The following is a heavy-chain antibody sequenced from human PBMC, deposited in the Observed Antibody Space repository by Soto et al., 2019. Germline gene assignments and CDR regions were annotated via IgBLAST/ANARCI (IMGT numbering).Heavy chain of an antibody. CDR1: GVTVSTNY. Sequence: GGSLRLSCVASGVTVSTNYMTWVRQAPGKGLEWVSVIYSGGSTYYADSVKGRFTISRDNSKNTLYLQMNSLRAEDTAVYYCARSSPLSRSYLDYWGQGALVTVSS. CDR3: ARSSPLSRSYLDY. J-gene: IGHJ4*02. D-gene: IGHD3-16*02. CDR2: IYSGGST. V-gene: IGHV3-53*01.